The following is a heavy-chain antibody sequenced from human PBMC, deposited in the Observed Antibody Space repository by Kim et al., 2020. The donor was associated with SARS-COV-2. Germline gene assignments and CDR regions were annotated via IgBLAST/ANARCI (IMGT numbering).Heavy chain of an antibody. J-gene: IGHJ4*02. CDR2: TSGSGGTT. CDR3: AKGIYGEYHGNVDY. D-gene: IGHD4-17*01. Sequence: GGSLRLSCAASGFSFSSYTMNWVRQAPGKGLEWVSATSGSGGTTYYIDSVKGRFTISRDNSKNTLYLQMNSLRADDTAVYYCAKGIYGEYHGNVDYWGQG. CDR1: GFSFSSYT. V-gene: IGHV3-23*01.